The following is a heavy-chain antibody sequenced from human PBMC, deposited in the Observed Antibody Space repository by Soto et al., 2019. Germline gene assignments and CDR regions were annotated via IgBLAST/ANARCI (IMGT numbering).Heavy chain of an antibody. D-gene: IGHD1-7*01. Sequence: SETLSLTCAVYGGSFSGYYWSWIRQPPGKGLEWIGEINHSGSTNYNPSLKSRVTISVDTSKNQFSLKLSSVTAADTAVYYCASFRRVNGTTGAYYYGMDVWGQGTTVT. J-gene: IGHJ6*02. CDR1: GGSFSGYY. CDR3: ASFRRVNGTTGAYYYGMDV. CDR2: INHSGST. V-gene: IGHV4-34*01.